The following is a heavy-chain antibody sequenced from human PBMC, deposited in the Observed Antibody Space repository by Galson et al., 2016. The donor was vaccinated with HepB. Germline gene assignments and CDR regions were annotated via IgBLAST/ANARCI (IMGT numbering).Heavy chain of an antibody. CDR3: VRQVVGAANFEY. D-gene: IGHD1-26*01. CDR2: IYPRDSDT. J-gene: IGHJ4*02. CDR1: RDLLRNYW. Sequence: QSGAEVKKPGESLKISCAGSRDLLRNYWIGWVRQQPGKGLEWMGIIYPRDSDTRYSPSFQGQITISADDSINTAYLQWSSLKVSDTAIYYCVRQVVGAANFEYWGQGTLVTVSS. V-gene: IGHV5-51*01.